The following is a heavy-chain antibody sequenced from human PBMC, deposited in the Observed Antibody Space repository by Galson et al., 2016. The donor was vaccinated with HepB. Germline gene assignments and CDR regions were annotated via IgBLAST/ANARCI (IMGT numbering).Heavy chain of an antibody. J-gene: IGHJ4*02. V-gene: IGHV3-53*01. D-gene: IGHD4-17*01. CDR2: IYSAGSA. CDR1: GFTVSSRY. CDR3: ARGHVYGDYLAT. Sequence: SLRLSCAASGFTVSSRYMSWVRQAPGKGLEWVSAIYSAGSAYYADSVKGRFTISRDEFENTLYLQMNSLRADDTALYYCARGHVYGDYLATWGQGSLVIVSS.